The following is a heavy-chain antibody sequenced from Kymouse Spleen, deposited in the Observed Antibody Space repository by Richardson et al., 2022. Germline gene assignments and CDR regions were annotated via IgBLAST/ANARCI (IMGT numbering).Heavy chain of an antibody. CDR1: GFTFSSYW. CDR2: IKQDGSEK. V-gene: IGHV3-7*01. J-gene: IGHJ6*02. Sequence: EVQLVESGGGLVQPGGSLRLSCAASGFTFSSYWMSWVRQAPGKGLEWVANIKQDGSEKYYVDSVKGRFTISRDNAKNSLYLQMNSLRAEDTAVYYCAREGYGSGSYYLLTDYYYGMDVWGQGTTVTVSS. D-gene: IGHD3-10*01. CDR3: AREGYGSGSYYLLTDYYYGMDV.